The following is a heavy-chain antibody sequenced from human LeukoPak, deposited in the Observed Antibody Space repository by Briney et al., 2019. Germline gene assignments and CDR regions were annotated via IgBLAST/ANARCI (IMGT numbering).Heavy chain of an antibody. CDR1: GFTVSSNF. Sequence: TGGSLRLSCAASGFTVSSNFMSWVRQAPGKGLEWVSYISSSGSTIYYADSVKGRFTISRDNSKNTLYLQMNSLRAEDTAVYYCAKDGGFGSFDYWGQGTLVTVSS. CDR3: AKDGGFGSFDY. J-gene: IGHJ4*02. V-gene: IGHV3-23*01. CDR2: ISSSGSTI. D-gene: IGHD3-16*01.